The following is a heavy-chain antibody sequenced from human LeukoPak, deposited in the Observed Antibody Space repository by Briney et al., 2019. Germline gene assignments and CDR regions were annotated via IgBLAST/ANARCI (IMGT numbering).Heavy chain of an antibody. CDR2: IYTTGST. J-gene: IGHJ4*02. D-gene: IGHD6-6*01. Sequence: SQTLSLTCTVSGDSISNGSYYWSWIRQPAGKGLEWIGRIYTTGSTSYNPSLKSRVTISVDTSKNQFSLKLSSVTAADTAVYYCARDLVAWYYFDYWGQGTLVTVSS. V-gene: IGHV4-61*02. CDR3: ARDLVAWYYFDY. CDR1: GDSISNGSYY.